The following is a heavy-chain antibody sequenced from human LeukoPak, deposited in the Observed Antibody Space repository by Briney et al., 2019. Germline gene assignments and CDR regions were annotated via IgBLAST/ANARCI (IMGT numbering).Heavy chain of an antibody. V-gene: IGHV1-8*01. CDR1: GYTFTSYD. CDR3: ARSPLYDFWSGYYSEGVDY. Sequence: GAPVKVSCKASGYTFTSYDINWVRQATGQGLEWMGWMNPNSGNTGYAQKFQGGVTMTRNTSISTAYMELSSLRSEDTAVYYCARSPLYDFWSGYYSEGVDYWGQGTLVTVSS. J-gene: IGHJ4*02. CDR2: MNPNSGNT. D-gene: IGHD3-3*01.